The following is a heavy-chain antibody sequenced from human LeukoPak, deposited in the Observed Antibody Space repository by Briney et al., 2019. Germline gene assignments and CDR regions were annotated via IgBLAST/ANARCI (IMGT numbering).Heavy chain of an antibody. J-gene: IGHJ3*02. CDR1: GGSVSGYH. D-gene: IGHD6-19*01. Sequence: SETLSLTCTVSGGSVSGYHWSWIRQSPGTGLEWIGNIYHSGSTKYNPSLKSRFIVSVDTSKNQFTLKVSSVTAADTAVYYCARPLYSSGWYGAFDIWGQGTMVTVSS. V-gene: IGHV4-59*08. CDR2: IYHSGST. CDR3: ARPLYSSGWYGAFDI.